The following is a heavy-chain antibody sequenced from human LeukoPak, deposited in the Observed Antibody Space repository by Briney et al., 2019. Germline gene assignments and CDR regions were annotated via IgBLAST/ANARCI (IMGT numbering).Heavy chain of an antibody. D-gene: IGHD3-10*01. J-gene: IGHJ4*02. V-gene: IGHV3-74*01. CDR2: INSDGSST. Sequence: PGGSLRLSCAASGFTFGSYWMHWVRQAPGKGLVWVSRINSDGSSTSYADSVKGRFTISRDNAKNTLYLQMSSLRAEDTAVYYCATKRGSGSYLIDYWGQGTLVTVSS. CDR3: ATKRGSGSYLIDY. CDR1: GFTFGSYW.